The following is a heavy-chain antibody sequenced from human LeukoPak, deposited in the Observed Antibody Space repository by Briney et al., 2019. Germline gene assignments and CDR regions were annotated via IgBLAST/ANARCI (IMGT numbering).Heavy chain of an antibody. Sequence: SETLSLTCTVSGGSISSSSYYWVWIRQPPGKGLVWIGSVSYSGSTYYNPSRKSRVSISVDTSKNQFSLNLSSVTAADTAVYSCARRRGGEDYFDSWGQGTLVTVSS. CDR2: VSYSGST. CDR3: ARRRGGEDYFDS. V-gene: IGHV4-39*01. J-gene: IGHJ4*02. D-gene: IGHD2-21*01. CDR1: GGSISSSSYY.